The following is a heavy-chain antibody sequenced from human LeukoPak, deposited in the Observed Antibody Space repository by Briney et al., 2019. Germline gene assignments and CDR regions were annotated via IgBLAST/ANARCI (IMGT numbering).Heavy chain of an antibody. Sequence: PGGSLRLSCAASGFTFGSYAMHWFRQAPAKGLEYVSAITNDGGTTFYANSVKGRFTISRDNSKNTLFLQMGSLRPEDMAVYYCARVDHFTYDFWGQGTLVTVSS. CDR2: ITNDGGTT. CDR1: GFTFGSYA. J-gene: IGHJ4*02. D-gene: IGHD2-2*03. CDR3: ARVDHFTYDF. V-gene: IGHV3-64*01.